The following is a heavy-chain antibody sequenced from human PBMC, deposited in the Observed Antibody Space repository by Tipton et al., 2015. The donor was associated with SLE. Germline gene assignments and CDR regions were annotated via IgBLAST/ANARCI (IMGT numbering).Heavy chain of an antibody. CDR1: GGSISSGGYH. V-gene: IGHV4-31*03. CDR3: ARDDFWSGREWFDP. J-gene: IGHJ5*02. CDR2: IYYSGST. D-gene: IGHD3-3*01. Sequence: TLSLTCTVSGGSISSGGYHWSWIRQHPGKGLEWIGYIYYSGSTYYNPSLKSRVTISVDTSKKQFSLKLSSVTAADTAVYYCARDDFWSGREWFDPWGQGTLVTVSS.